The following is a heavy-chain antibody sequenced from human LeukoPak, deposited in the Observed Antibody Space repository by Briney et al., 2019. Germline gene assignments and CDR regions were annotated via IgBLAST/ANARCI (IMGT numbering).Heavy chain of an antibody. CDR3: TRDLSMIFGGVNFDS. D-gene: IGHD3-16*01. CDR2: ISTTGTNT. Sequence: GGSLRLSCAASGFTFRSYSMDWVRQAPGKGPEWVSYISTTGTNTHYADSVKGRFTISRDNAKNSVDLHLSSLRAEDTAVYYCTRDLSMIFGGVNFDSWGQGTLVTVSS. V-gene: IGHV3-48*01. CDR1: GFTFRSYS. J-gene: IGHJ4*02.